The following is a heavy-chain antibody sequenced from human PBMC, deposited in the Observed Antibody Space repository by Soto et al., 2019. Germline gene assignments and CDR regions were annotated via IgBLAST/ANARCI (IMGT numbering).Heavy chain of an antibody. CDR1: EFTFSGSP. V-gene: IGHV3-73*01. CDR3: TINEVSYMDV. J-gene: IGHJ6*03. CDR2: IRSKVNSYAT. D-gene: IGHD1-1*01. Sequence: GGSLRLSCAASEFTFSGSPMHWVRQASGKGLEWVGRIRSKVNSYATAYAASVKGRFTISRDDSKNTAYLQMNSLKTEDTAMYYCTINEVSYMDVWGKGTTVTVSS.